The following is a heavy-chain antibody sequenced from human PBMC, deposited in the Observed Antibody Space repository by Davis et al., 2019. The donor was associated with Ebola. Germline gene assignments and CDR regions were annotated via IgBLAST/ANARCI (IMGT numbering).Heavy chain of an antibody. CDR1: AGSFSDYY. V-gene: IGHV4-59*01. Sequence: MPSETLSLTCAVYAGSFSDYYWSWIRQPPGKGLEWIGYIYYSGSTNYNPSLKSRVTISVDTSKNQFSLKLSSVTAADTAVYYCARGYSNWFDPWGQGTLVTVSS. CDR2: IYYSGST. J-gene: IGHJ5*02. D-gene: IGHD1-1*01. CDR3: ARGYSNWFDP.